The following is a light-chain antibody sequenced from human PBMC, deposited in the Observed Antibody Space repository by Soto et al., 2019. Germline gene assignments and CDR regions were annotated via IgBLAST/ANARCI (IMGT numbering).Light chain of an antibody. Sequence: EIVLTQSPATLSLSPGERSTLSCRASQSVSSYLAWYQQKPGQAPRLLIYDASNRATGIPARFSGSGSGTDFTLTISSLEPEYFAVYYCQQPSNWPPTFGQGRRL. V-gene: IGKV3-11*01. CDR1: QSVSSY. CDR3: QQPSNWPPT. CDR2: DAS. J-gene: IGKJ5*01.